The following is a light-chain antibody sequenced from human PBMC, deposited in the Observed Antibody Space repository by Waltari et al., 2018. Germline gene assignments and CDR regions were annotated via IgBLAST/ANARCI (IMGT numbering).Light chain of an antibody. Sequence: QSALTQPASVSGSPGQSITISCTGTSSDVGNYKRVSWYQQHPGKAPKLMIYAVSKRPSGGSGRVSGAKSGDMASLTISGLQPEDEAEYFCSSYAGSSKGVFGGGTKVTVL. CDR1: SSDVGNYKR. J-gene: IGLJ2*01. CDR3: SSYAGSSKGV. V-gene: IGLV2-23*02. CDR2: AVS.